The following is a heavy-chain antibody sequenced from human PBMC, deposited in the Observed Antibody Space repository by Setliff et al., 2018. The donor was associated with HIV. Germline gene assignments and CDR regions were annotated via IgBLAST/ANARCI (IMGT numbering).Heavy chain of an antibody. Sequence: SLTCTVYGGSFSGYYWSWIRQPPGKGLEWIGEINHSGSTNYNPSLKSRVTISVDTSKNQFSLKLSSVTAADTAVYYCARNDYGSGTYNWFDPWGQGTLVTVSS. CDR3: ARNDYGSGTYNWFDP. J-gene: IGHJ5*02. CDR1: GGSFSGYY. V-gene: IGHV4-34*01. CDR2: INHSGST. D-gene: IGHD3-10*01.